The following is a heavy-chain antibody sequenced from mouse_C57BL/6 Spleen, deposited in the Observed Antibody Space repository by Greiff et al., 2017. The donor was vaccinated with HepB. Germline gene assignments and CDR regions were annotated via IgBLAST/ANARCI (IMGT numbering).Heavy chain of an antibody. CDR3: ARMEDYYGSSYRYYAMDY. CDR2: ISSGSSTI. J-gene: IGHJ4*01. V-gene: IGHV5-17*01. D-gene: IGHD1-1*01. Sequence: EVQRVESGGGLVKPGGSLKLSCAASGFTFSDYGMHWVRQAPEKGLEWVAYISSGSSTIYYADTVKGRFTISRDNAKNTLFLQMTSLRSEDTAMYYCARMEDYYGSSYRYYAMDYWGQGTSVTVSS. CDR1: GFTFSDYG.